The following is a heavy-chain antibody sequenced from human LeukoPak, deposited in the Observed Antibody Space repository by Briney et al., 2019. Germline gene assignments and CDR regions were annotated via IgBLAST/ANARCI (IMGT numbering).Heavy chain of an antibody. CDR3: SGEEGGYSYGLG. D-gene: IGHD5-18*01. J-gene: IGHJ4*02. Sequence: PSETLSLTCTVSGGSISSSSYYWGWIRQPPGKGLEWIGSIYYSGSTYYNPSLKSRVTISVDTSKNQFSLKPSSVTAADTAVYYLSGEEGGYSYGLGWGQGTLVTVSS. CDR1: GGSISSSSYY. CDR2: IYYSGST. V-gene: IGHV4-39*01.